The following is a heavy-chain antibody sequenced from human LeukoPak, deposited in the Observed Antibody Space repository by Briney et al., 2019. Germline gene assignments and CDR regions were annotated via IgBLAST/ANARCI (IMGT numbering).Heavy chain of an antibody. CDR2: ISSDGGNR. J-gene: IGHJ4*02. D-gene: IGHD6-6*01. CDR1: RFTFSSYA. CDR3: VLGQLPPN. Sequence: PGGSLRLSCVASRFTFSSYAMHWVRQAPGKGLEWVAVISSDGGNRYYGDSVKGRVTISRDNSKTTLSRQINSLTMENQANTARVLGQLPPNWGQGTLVTVSS. V-gene: IGHV3-30*04.